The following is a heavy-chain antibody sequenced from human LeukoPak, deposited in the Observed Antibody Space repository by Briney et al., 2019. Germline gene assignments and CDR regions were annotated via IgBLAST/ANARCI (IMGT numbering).Heavy chain of an antibody. CDR3: AKGTYDSSGYYQH. V-gene: IGHV3-23*01. CDR2: ISGSGGST. J-gene: IGHJ1*01. Sequence: PGGSLRLSCAASGFTFSSYAMSWVRQAPGKGLEWVSAISGSGGSTYYADSVKGRFTISRDNSKNTLYLQMNSLRAEDTAVYYWAKGTYDSSGYYQHWGQGTLVTVSS. CDR1: GFTFSSYA. D-gene: IGHD3-22*01.